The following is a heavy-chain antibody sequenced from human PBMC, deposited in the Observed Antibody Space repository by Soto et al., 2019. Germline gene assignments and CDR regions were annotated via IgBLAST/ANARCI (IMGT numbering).Heavy chain of an antibody. CDR3: TTDPVITIFGVVIAIDY. CDR2: IKGKTDGETT. J-gene: IGHJ4*02. Sequence: GGSLRLSCAASGFTFSNAWMSWVRQAPGKGLEWVGRIKGKTDGETTDYAAPVKGRFTISRDDSKNTLYLQMNSLKTEDTAVYYCTTDPVITIFGVVIAIDYWGQGTMVTVYS. CDR1: GFTFSNAW. D-gene: IGHD3-3*01. V-gene: IGHV3-15*01.